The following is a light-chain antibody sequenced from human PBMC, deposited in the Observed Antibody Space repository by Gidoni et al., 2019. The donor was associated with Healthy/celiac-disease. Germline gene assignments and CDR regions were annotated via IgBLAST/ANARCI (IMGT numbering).Light chain of an antibody. CDR1: QGISNY. CDR3: QKYNSAPRT. CDR2: AAS. J-gene: IGKJ1*01. V-gene: IGKV1-27*01. Sequence: DIQMTQSPSSLSASVGDRVTSTCRASQGISNYLAWYQQKPGKVPQLLIYAASTLQSVVSSRFSGSGSGTDFTLTISSLQPEDVASYYCQKYNSAPRTFGQGTKVEIK.